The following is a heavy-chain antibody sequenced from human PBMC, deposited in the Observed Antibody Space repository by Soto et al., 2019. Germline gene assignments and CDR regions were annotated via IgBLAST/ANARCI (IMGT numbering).Heavy chain of an antibody. Sequence: QVQLVQSAGEVRQPGASVKVSCKASGYTFTSYGITWVRQAPGQGLEWMGWVSPNSVDTRYAQNLQGRVTITTDRFTSLAYMELRSLTSDDTALYYCAREMWTSSGPQNFFDYWGQGALVTVSS. CDR2: VSPNSVDT. J-gene: IGHJ4*02. V-gene: IGHV1-18*01. CDR1: GYTFTSYG. CDR3: AREMWTSSGPQNFFDY. D-gene: IGHD2-21*01.